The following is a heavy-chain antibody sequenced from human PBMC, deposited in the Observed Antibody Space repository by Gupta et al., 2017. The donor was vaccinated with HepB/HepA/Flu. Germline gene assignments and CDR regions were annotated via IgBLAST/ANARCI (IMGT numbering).Heavy chain of an antibody. CDR2: IIPIVGTA. V-gene: IGHV1-69*01. CDR3: AFSTGDMVVVVPAAISSGFDP. Sequence: QVHLVQSGADVKKPGASVRVSCKASGGSFSSYAISWVRQPPGHRPEWMGGIIPIVGTANDAKKFQGRVTITADESTSTAYMELSSLRSEDTAVDYCAFSTGDMVVVVPAAISSGFDPWGQGTLVTVSS. CDR1: GGSFSSYA. J-gene: IGHJ5*02. D-gene: IGHD2-2*02.